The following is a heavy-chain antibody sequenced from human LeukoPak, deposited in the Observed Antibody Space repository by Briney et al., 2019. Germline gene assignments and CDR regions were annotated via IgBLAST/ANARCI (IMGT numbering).Heavy chain of an antibody. V-gene: IGHV3-7*03. Sequence: GGSLRLSCAASGFSFSSYWMSWVRQAPGKGLEWVANIKQDGSEKYYVDSVKGRFTISRDNARNSLYLQMDSLRAEDTAVYYCARVLHFWYFDYWGQGTLVTVSS. J-gene: IGHJ4*02. CDR3: ARVLHFWYFDY. CDR1: GFSFSSYW. D-gene: IGHD3-16*01. CDR2: IKQDGSEK.